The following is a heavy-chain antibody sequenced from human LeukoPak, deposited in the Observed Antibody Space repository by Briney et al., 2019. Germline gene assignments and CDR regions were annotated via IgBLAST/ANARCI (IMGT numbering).Heavy chain of an antibody. J-gene: IGHJ5*02. CDR2: ICSSGST. Sequence: SETLSLTCTVSGGSISGSYWSWIRQPPGKGLEWIGYICSSGSTNYNPSLKSRVTIGVDTSRDQFSLKLSSVTAADTAVYYCVRRGGRFDTWGQGTLVTVSS. CDR1: GGSISGSY. CDR3: VRRGGRFDT. V-gene: IGHV4-4*09.